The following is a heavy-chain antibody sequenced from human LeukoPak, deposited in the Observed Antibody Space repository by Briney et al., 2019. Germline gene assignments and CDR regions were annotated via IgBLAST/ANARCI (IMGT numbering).Heavy chain of an antibody. Sequence: SETLSLTCAVSGGSISSTSYYWAWIRQPPGKGLEWIGTIYYSGSTYHNPSLKSRVTMSVDTSRNQFSLKLSSVDAADTAVYYCAKAGVRYFDSSGLYAFDFWGQGTTVTISS. D-gene: IGHD3-22*01. V-gene: IGHV4-39*01. J-gene: IGHJ3*01. CDR2: IYYSGST. CDR3: AKAGVRYFDSSGLYAFDF. CDR1: GGSISSTSYY.